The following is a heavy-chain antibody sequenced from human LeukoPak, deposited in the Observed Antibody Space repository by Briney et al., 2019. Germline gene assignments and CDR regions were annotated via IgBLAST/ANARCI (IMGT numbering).Heavy chain of an antibody. Sequence: PSETLSLTCTVSGGSISSGSYYWSWIRQPPGKGLEWIGEINHSGSTNYNPSLKSRVTISVDTSKNQFSLKLSSVTAADTAVYYCARGRQSKITKFDYWGQGTLVTVSS. V-gene: IGHV4-39*07. D-gene: IGHD3-16*01. J-gene: IGHJ4*02. CDR3: ARGRQSKITKFDY. CDR1: GGSISSGSYY. CDR2: INHSGST.